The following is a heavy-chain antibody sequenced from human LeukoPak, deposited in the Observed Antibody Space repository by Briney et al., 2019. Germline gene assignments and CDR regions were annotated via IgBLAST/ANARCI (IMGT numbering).Heavy chain of an antibody. D-gene: IGHD1/OR15-1a*01. CDR3: ATVGLTTENNFNNWFDP. CDR1: GYTLTELS. CDR2: FDPEDGET. V-gene: IGHV1-24*01. Sequence: ASVKVSCKVSGYTLTELSMHWVRQAPGKGLEWKGGFDPEDGETIYAQKFQGRVTMTEDTSTDTAYMELSSLRSEDTAVYYCATVGLTTENNFNNWFDPWGQGTLVTVSS. J-gene: IGHJ5*02.